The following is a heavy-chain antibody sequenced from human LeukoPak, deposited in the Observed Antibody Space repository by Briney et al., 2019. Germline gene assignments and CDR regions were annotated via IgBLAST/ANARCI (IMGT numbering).Heavy chain of an antibody. CDR1: GYTFTSYY. J-gene: IGHJ4*02. CDR2: INPSGGST. V-gene: IGHV1-46*01. D-gene: IGHD3-9*01. Sequence: GASVKVSCKASGYTFTSYYIHWVRQAPGQGLEWMGIINPSGGSTSYAQKFQGRVTMTRDTSTSTVYMEVSSLRSEDTAVYYCARDPDILTGYPHYYFDYWGQGTLVTVSS. CDR3: ARDPDILTGYPHYYFDY.